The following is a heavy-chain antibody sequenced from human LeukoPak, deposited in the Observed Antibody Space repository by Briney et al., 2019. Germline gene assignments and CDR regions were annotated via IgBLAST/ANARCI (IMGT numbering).Heavy chain of an antibody. V-gene: IGHV4-39*01. CDR3: ARHLWRITAMPWFDP. J-gene: IGHJ5*02. CDR2: IYYGGAT. CDR1: GGSISSGSDY. D-gene: IGHD2-2*01. Sequence: PETRSLTCSVSGGSISSGSDYWGWIRQPPGKGLEWIGTIYYGGATYYNPSLKSRVTMSVDTSKNQFSLKVRSVIAAPTALYYCARHLWRITAMPWFDPWGPGALVHASS.